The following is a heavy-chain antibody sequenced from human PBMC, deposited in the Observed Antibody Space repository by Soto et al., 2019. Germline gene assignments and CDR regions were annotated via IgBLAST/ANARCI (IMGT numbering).Heavy chain of an antibody. D-gene: IGHD2-15*01. Sequence: SETLSLTCTVSGGSISSYYWSWIRQPPGKGLEWIGYIYYSGSTNYNPSLKSRVTISVDTSKNQFSLKLSSVTAADTAVYYCARYCSGGSCYPDSDYYYYYYMDVWGKGTTVTVSS. J-gene: IGHJ6*03. V-gene: IGHV4-59*01. CDR2: IYYSGST. CDR1: GGSISSYY. CDR3: ARYCSGGSCYPDSDYYYYYYMDV.